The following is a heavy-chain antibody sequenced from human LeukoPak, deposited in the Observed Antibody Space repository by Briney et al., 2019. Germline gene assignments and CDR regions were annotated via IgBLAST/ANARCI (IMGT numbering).Heavy chain of an antibody. D-gene: IGHD3-3*01. CDR2: INGSGSST. CDR3: ARDFWDDFGYFDL. Sequence: GGSLRLSCAASGFTFSSHAMSWVRQAPGKGLEWVSAINGSGSSTYYADSVKGRVSISRDNSKNTLYLQMNSLRVEDTALYYCARDFWDDFGYFDLWGCGTLVTVSS. CDR1: GFTFSSHA. V-gene: IGHV3-23*01. J-gene: IGHJ2*01.